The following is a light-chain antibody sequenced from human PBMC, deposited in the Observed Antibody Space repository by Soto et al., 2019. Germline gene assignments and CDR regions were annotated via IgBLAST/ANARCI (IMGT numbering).Light chain of an antibody. Sequence: QSALTQPPSASGSPGQSVTISCTGTSSDVGGYNYVSWYQQHPGKAPKLMIYEVSKRPSGVRDRFSGSKSGNTASLTVSGVQAEAEDYYNCCSYAGSLYVFGTGTKLTVL. CDR2: EVS. J-gene: IGLJ1*01. CDR3: CSYAGSLYV. CDR1: SSDVGGYNY. V-gene: IGLV2-8*01.